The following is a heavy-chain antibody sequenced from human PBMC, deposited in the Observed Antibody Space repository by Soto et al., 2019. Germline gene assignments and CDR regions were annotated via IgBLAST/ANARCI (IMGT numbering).Heavy chain of an antibody. Sequence: ASVKVSCKASGYTFTSYYMHWVRQAPGQGLEWMGIINPSGGSTSYAQKFQGRVTMTRDTSTSTVYVELSSLRSEDTAVYYCARAPASSGTLWFGEYYFDYWGQGTLVTVSS. V-gene: IGHV1-46*01. D-gene: IGHD3-10*01. CDR1: GYTFTSYY. CDR2: INPSGGST. J-gene: IGHJ4*02. CDR3: ARAPASSGTLWFGEYYFDY.